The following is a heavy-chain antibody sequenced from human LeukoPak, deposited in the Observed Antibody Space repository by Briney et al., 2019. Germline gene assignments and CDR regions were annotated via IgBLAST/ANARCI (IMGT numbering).Heavy chain of an antibody. CDR3: VRGVDSAKLGY. CDR1: GGSFSGYY. CDR2: IHPTGST. Sequence: PSETLSLTCAVYGGSFSGYYYNWIRQPPGKGLEWIGEIHPTGSTTYNTSLKSRPTISVDTSMNQFSLKLSSVTAADTALYFCVRGVDSAKLGYWGQGTLVTVSS. J-gene: IGHJ4*02. V-gene: IGHV4-34*01. D-gene: IGHD3-3*01.